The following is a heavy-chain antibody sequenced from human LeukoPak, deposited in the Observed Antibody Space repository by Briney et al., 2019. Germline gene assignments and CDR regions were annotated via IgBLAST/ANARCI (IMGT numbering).Heavy chain of an antibody. Sequence: GSSVKVSCKASGGTFSSYAISWVRQAPGQGLEWMGGIIPILGIANYAQKFQGRVTITADKSTSTAYMELSSLRSEDTAVYYCARSEFPYYYGSGSYYKGYYYYGMDVWGQGTTVTVSS. CDR2: IIPILGIA. CDR1: GGTFSSYA. V-gene: IGHV1-69*04. J-gene: IGHJ6*02. CDR3: ARSEFPYYYGSGSYYKGYYYYGMDV. D-gene: IGHD3-10*01.